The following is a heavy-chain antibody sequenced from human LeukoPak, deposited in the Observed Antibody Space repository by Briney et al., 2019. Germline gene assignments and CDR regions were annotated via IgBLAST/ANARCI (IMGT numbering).Heavy chain of an antibody. CDR2: INHSGST. D-gene: IGHD3-9*01. CDR1: GGSFSGYY. Sequence: QASETLSLTCAVHGGSFSGYYWSWIRQPPGKGLEWIGEINHSGSTNYNPSLKSRVTISVDTSKNQFSLKLSSVTAADTAVYYCARGVVYDILTGYSRSLPHFDYWGQGTLVTVSS. V-gene: IGHV4-34*01. J-gene: IGHJ4*02. CDR3: ARGVVYDILTGYSRSLPHFDY.